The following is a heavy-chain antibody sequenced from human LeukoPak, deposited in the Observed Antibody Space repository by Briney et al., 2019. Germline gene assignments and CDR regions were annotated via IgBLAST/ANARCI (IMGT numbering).Heavy chain of an antibody. CDR2: IYYSGST. J-gene: IGHJ4*02. CDR3: ARQTGSGLFILP. V-gene: IGHV4-39*01. D-gene: IGHD3/OR15-3a*01. Sequence: SETLSLTCTVSGGSISSSSYYWGWIRQPPGKGLEWIGNIYYSGSTYYNPSLKSRVTISVDTSKNQFSLRLTSVTAADTAVYYCARQTGSGLFILPGGQGTLVTVSS. CDR1: GGSISSSSYY.